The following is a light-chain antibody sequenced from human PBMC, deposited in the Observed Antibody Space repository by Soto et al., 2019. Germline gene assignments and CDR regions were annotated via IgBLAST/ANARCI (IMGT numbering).Light chain of an antibody. Sequence: DIVMTQSPDSLAVSLGERATINCKSSQNVLYSSNNKNYLAWYQQKPGQPPKLLIYWASTRQSGVPARFSGSGSGTDFTLTISSLQAEDVAVYYCQQYYNTPWTFGQGTKVEI. V-gene: IGKV4-1*01. J-gene: IGKJ1*01. CDR3: QQYYNTPWT. CDR1: QNVLYSSNNKNY. CDR2: WAS.